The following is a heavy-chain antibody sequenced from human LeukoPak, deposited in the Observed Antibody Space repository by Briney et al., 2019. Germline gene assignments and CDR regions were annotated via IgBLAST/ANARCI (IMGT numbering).Heavy chain of an antibody. CDR1: GYTFTGYY. V-gene: IGHV1-2*02. Sequence: GAPVKVSCKASGYTFTGYYMHWVRQAPGQGLEWMGWINPNTGGTNYAQKFQGRVIMTRDTSISTAYMELSGLRSDDTAVYYCARAAGYCSAGRCYDHDYFYYYMDVWGKGTTVTVSS. J-gene: IGHJ6*03. CDR3: ARAAGYCSAGRCYDHDYFYYYMDV. D-gene: IGHD2-15*01. CDR2: INPNTGGT.